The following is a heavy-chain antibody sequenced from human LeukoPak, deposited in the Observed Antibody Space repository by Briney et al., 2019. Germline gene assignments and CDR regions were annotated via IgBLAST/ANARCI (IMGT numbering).Heavy chain of an antibody. J-gene: IGHJ5*02. CDR2: ISAYNGNT. Sequence: ASVKVSCKASGYTFTSYGISWVRQAPGQGLEWMGWISAYNGNTNYAQKLQGRVTVTTDTSTSTAYMELRSLRSDDTAVYYCAREGPVGGFLEWISYAPLQVPAFDPWGQGTLVTVSS. CDR1: GYTFTSYG. V-gene: IGHV1-18*01. D-gene: IGHD3-3*01. CDR3: AREGPVGGFLEWISYAPLQVPAFDP.